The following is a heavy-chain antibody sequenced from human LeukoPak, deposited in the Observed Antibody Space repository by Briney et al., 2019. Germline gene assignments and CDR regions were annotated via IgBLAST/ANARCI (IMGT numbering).Heavy chain of an antibody. J-gene: IGHJ4*02. D-gene: IGHD1-1*01. CDR1: GFSFSDAW. V-gene: IGHV3-15*07. CDR3: TRDRGAYNLYDY. CDR2: IRSKADGGTP. Sequence: TTGGSLRLSCAASGFSFSDAWMNWVRQAPGKGLEWVGHIRSKADGGTPDYIAPVKGRFTISRDDSKAIAYLQMNSLKTEDTAVYHCTRDRGAYNLYDYWGQGTLVTVSS.